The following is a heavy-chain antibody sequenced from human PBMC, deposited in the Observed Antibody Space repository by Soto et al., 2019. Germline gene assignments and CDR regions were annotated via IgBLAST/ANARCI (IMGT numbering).Heavy chain of an antibody. Sequence: QVQLVQSGAEVKRPGSSVKVSCKASGDTFTFYSINWVRQAPGLGLEWMGRSNPILSMSNYAQRFQGRVTMTADKSTSTAYMELSSLRSEDTAIYYCASSSGSGYRAFDYWGQGALVTVSS. J-gene: IGHJ4*02. CDR3: ASSSGSGYRAFDY. V-gene: IGHV1-69*02. D-gene: IGHD3-10*01. CDR1: GDTFTFYS. CDR2: SNPILSMS.